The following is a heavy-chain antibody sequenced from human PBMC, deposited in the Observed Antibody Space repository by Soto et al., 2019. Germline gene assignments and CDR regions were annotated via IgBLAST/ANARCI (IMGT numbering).Heavy chain of an antibody. CDR2: INSDGSST. D-gene: IGHD3-10*01. CDR1: GFTFSSYW. Sequence: GGSLRLSCAASGFTFSSYWMHWVRQAPGKGLVWVSRINSDGSSTSYADSVKGRFTISRDNAKNTLYLQMNSLRAEDTAVYYCARDSDYYGSGSYYTPEYYFDYWGQGTLVTVSS. V-gene: IGHV3-74*01. CDR3: ARDSDYYGSGSYYTPEYYFDY. J-gene: IGHJ4*02.